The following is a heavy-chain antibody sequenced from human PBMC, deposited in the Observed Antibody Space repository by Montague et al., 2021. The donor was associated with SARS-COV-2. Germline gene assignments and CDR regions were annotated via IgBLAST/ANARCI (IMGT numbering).Heavy chain of an antibody. D-gene: IGHD2-21*02. CDR3: ARVHIVVVTAMRYFDL. CDR2: IDYSGST. Sequence: TLSLTCTVSGGSISSGGYYWSWIRQHPGKGLEWIGYIDYSGSTYYXXXLKSRVTISVDTSKNQFSLKLSSVTAADTAVYYCARVHIVVVTAMRYFDLWGRGTLVTVSS. V-gene: IGHV4-31*03. CDR1: GGSISSGGYY. J-gene: IGHJ2*01.